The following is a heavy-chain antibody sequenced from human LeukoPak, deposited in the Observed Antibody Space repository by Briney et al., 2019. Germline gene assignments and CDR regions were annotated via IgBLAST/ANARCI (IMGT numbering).Heavy chain of an antibody. CDR1: GGTFSSYA. Sequence: SVKVSCKASGGTFSSYATSWVRQAPGQGLEWMGRIIPIFGTANYAQKFQGRVTITTDESTSTAYMELSSLRSEDTAVYYCARDRISPRTGDNPYYFDYWGQGTLSPSPQ. CDR3: ARDRISPRTGDNPYYFDY. D-gene: IGHD7-27*01. CDR2: IIPIFGTA. V-gene: IGHV1-69*05. J-gene: IGHJ4*02.